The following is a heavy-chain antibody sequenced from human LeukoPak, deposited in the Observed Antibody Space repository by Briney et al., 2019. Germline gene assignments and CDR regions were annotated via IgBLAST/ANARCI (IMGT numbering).Heavy chain of an antibody. V-gene: IGHV1-2*02. Sequence: GASVKVSCKSSGYTFTAYYMHWVRQAPGQGLEWMGWINPNSGDTHYAQKFQGRVTMTRDTSITTAHMELTSLRSDDTAMYYCARGEYRYGNDYWGQGTLVTVSS. D-gene: IGHD5-18*01. CDR3: ARGEYRYGNDY. J-gene: IGHJ4*02. CDR2: INPNSGDT. CDR1: GYTFTAYY.